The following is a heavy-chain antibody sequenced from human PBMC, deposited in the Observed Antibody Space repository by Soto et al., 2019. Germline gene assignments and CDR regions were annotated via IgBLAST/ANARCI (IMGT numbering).Heavy chain of an antibody. Sequence: QVQLVQSGAEVKKPGSSVKVSCKAPGGTFSSYAISWVRQAPGQGLEWMGGIIPIFGTAKYEQKFQGRVTITADKSTSTGYMELSSLRSEDTAVYYCARSQGGSSSLDIYYYYYYGMDVWGQGTTVTVSS. V-gene: IGHV1-69*06. CDR1: GGTFSSYA. D-gene: IGHD2-15*01. CDR2: IIPIFGTA. J-gene: IGHJ6*02. CDR3: ARSQGGSSSLDIYYYYYYGMDV.